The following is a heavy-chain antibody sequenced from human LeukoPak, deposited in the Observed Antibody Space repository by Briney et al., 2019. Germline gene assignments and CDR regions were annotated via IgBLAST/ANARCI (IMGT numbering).Heavy chain of an antibody. V-gene: IGHV4-39*01. D-gene: IGHD6-13*01. Sequence: SETLSLTCTISGDSIGGSISTNAFYWAWIRQSPGKSLEYIASIYYSGRTYYNSSLKSRVTISVDTSKNQISLKLNSVTAAGTAVYFCAKSFSRCWYYFAQWGPGTLVTVSS. CDR1: GDSIGGSISTNAFY. J-gene: IGHJ4*02. CDR3: AKSFSRCWYYFAQ. CDR2: IYYSGRT.